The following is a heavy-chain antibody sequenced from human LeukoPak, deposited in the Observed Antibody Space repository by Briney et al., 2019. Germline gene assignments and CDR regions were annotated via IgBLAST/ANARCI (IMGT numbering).Heavy chain of an antibody. V-gene: IGHV4-59*02. CDR1: GGSVSNYY. CDR2: IYYTET. D-gene: IGHD7-27*01. J-gene: IGHJ4*02. Sequence: SETLSLTCTVSGGSVSNYYWSWIRQSPGKGLEWIGYIYYTETSYNPSLKSRVTISADTSKNQFSLKLYSVTAADTAVYYCATRKLGNDYWGQGTLVTVSS. CDR3: ATRKLGNDY.